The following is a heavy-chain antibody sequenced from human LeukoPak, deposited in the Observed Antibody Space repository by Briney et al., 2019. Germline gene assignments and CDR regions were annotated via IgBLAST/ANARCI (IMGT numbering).Heavy chain of an antibody. CDR1: GFTFSSYW. Sequence: GGSLRLSCAASGFTFSSYWMHWVRQAPGKGLVWVSRINSDGSSTSYADSVKGRFTISGDNAKNTLYLQMNSLRAEDTAVYYCARDRRRGWFDPWGQGTLVTVSS. V-gene: IGHV3-74*01. J-gene: IGHJ5*02. CDR3: ARDRRRGWFDP. CDR2: INSDGSST.